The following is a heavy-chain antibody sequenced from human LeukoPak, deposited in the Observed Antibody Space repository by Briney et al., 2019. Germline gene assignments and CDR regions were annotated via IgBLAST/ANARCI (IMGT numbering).Heavy chain of an antibody. CDR3: ARNDLIRGPTWEYYYMDV. J-gene: IGHJ6*03. CDR2: IKQDGTEK. V-gene: IGHV3-7*01. Sequence: GGSLRLSCAASGFTFSNYWMSWVRQAPGKGLEWVANIKQDGTEKYYVDSVRGRFTISRDNAKNSLYLQMNSLRAENTAVYYCARNDLIRGPTWEYYYMDVWGKGTTVTVSS. D-gene: IGHD3-10*01. CDR1: GFTFSNYW.